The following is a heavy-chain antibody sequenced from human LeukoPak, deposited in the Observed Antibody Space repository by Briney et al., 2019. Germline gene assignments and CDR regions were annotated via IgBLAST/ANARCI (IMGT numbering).Heavy chain of an antibody. Sequence: ASVKVSCKASGYTFTNYYMHWVRQAPGLGFEWMGWINPKSGGTSYPQKFQGRLTMTRDTSVSTAYMELSRLRSDDTAVYYCVPSANYYYFDYWGQGTLVTVSS. CDR1: GYTFTNYY. CDR3: VPSANYYYFDY. J-gene: IGHJ4*02. CDR2: INPKSGGT. V-gene: IGHV1-2*02. D-gene: IGHD4/OR15-4a*01.